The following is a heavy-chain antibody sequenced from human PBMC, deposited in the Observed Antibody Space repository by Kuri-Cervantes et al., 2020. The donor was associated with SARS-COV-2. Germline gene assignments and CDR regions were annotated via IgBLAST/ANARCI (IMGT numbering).Heavy chain of an antibody. Sequence: SETLSLTCTVSGGSISSSSYYWGWIRQPPGKGLEWIGSIYYSGSTYYNPSLKSRVTISVDTSKNQFSLKLSSVTAADTAVYYCARDPVYYDSSGYYYGAFDIWGQGTMVTVSS. CDR3: ARDPVYYDSSGYYYGAFDI. CDR1: GGSISSSSYY. CDR2: IYYSGST. D-gene: IGHD3-22*01. V-gene: IGHV4-39*02. J-gene: IGHJ3*02.